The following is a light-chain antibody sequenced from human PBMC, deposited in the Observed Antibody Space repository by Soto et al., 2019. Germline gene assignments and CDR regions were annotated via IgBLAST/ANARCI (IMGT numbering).Light chain of an antibody. Sequence: EIVLTQSPGTLSLSPGERATLSCRASQSVSSSYLAWYQQKPGQAPRLLIYGASSRATGIPDRFSGSGSGTDFTLTISRLEPEDFAVYYCQQYGRSPPYTFGPGPKVDIK. V-gene: IGKV3-20*01. J-gene: IGKJ3*01. CDR2: GAS. CDR1: QSVSSSY. CDR3: QQYGRSPPYT.